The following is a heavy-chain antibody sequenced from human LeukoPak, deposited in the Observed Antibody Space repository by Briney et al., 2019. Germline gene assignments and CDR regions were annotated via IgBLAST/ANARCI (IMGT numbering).Heavy chain of an antibody. Sequence: KPSETLSLTCTVSGGSISSYYWSCIRQPPGKGLEWIGYIYYSGSTNYNPSLKTRVTISVDTSKNQFSLKLSSVTAADTAVYYCARHSGSRTKYYYFDYWGQGTLVTVSS. J-gene: IGHJ4*02. D-gene: IGHD6-19*01. CDR3: ARHSGSRTKYYYFDY. CDR1: GGSISSYY. V-gene: IGHV4-59*01. CDR2: IYYSGST.